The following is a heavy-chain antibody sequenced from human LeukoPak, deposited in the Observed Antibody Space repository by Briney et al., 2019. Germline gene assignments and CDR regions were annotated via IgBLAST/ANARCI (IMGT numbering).Heavy chain of an antibody. J-gene: IGHJ6*02. D-gene: IGHD3-3*01. CDR1: GDSVSSNSAA. CDR2: TYYRSKWYN. CDR3: ARDNHLPHYDFWSGPPPRYGMHV. V-gene: IGHV6-1*01. Sequence: SQTLSLTCAISGDSVSSNSAAWNWIRQSPSRGLEGLGRTYYRSKWYNEYAVSVKSRITINPDPSKNQFSLQLHPVPPDDTAVYYCARDNHLPHYDFWSGPPPRYGMHVWGQGTTVTVSS.